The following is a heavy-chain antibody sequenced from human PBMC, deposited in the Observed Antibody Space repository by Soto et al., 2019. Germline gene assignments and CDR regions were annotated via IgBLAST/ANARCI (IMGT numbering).Heavy chain of an antibody. CDR3: VRTSLVVAAATREDY. V-gene: IGHV3-74*01. J-gene: IGHJ4*02. CDR2: INSDGSST. Sequence: EVQLVESGGGLVQPGGSLRLSCAASGFTFSSYWMHWVRQAPGKGLVWVSRINSDGSSTSYADSVKGQFTISRDNAKNTRYLQMNSLRAEDTAVYYCVRTSLVVAAATREDYWGQGTLVTVSS. D-gene: IGHD2-15*01. CDR1: GFTFSSYW.